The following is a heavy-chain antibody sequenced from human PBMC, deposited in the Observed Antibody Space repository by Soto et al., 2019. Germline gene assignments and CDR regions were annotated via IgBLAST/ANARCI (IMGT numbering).Heavy chain of an antibody. CDR3: AAPPVEMATTSYNYYYGMDV. J-gene: IGHJ6*02. Sequence: AASVKVSCKASGFTFTSSAVQWVRQARGQRLEWIGWIVVGSGNTNYAQKFQERVTITRDMSTSTAYMELSSLRSEDTAVYYCAAPPVEMATTSYNYYYGMDVWGQGTTVTVSS. D-gene: IGHD5-12*01. CDR2: IVVGSGNT. V-gene: IGHV1-58*01. CDR1: GFTFTSSA.